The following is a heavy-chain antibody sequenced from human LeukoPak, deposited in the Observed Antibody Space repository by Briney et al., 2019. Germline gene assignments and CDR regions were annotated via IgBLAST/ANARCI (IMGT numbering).Heavy chain of an antibody. CDR2: INHSGST. V-gene: IGHV4-34*01. CDR1: GGSFSGYY. Sequence: SETLSLTCAVYGGSFSGYYWSWIRQPPGKGLEWIGEINHSGSTNYNPSLKSRVTISVDTSKNQFSLKLSSVTAADTAVYYCAGNGRIAAARFYYWGRGTLVTVSS. CDR3: AGNGRIAAARFYY. D-gene: IGHD6-13*01. J-gene: IGHJ4*02.